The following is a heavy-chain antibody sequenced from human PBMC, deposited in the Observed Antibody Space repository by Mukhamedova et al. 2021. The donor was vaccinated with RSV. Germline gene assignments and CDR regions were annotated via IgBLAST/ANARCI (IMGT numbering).Heavy chain of an antibody. Sequence: GEINHSGSTNYNPSLKSRVTISVDTSKNQFSLKLSSVTAADTAVYYCARGLGIAVAGTDYWGQGTLVTVSS. J-gene: IGHJ4*02. V-gene: IGHV4-34*01. CDR2: INHSGST. D-gene: IGHD6-19*01. CDR3: ARGLGIAVAGTDY.